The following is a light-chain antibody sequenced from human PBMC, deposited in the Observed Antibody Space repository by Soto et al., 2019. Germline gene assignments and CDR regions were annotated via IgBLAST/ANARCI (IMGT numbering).Light chain of an antibody. CDR1: ENINTNC. V-gene: IGKV3-20*01. CDR2: GAS. Sequence: EMVLTQSPGTLPLSPGERAALSCRASENINTNCLVWYQQIPGQAPRLLIYGASRRATGTPARFSGSGSGTDFILTISRLEPEDFAVYYCQQCGSSPLTFGGGTKVEIK. J-gene: IGKJ4*01. CDR3: QQCGSSPLT.